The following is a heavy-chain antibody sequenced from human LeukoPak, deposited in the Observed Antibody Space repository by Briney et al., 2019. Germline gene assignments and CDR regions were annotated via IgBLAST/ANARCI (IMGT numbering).Heavy chain of an antibody. Sequence: PGGSLRLSCVASGFTFTSYAMNWVRQAPGKGLEWVSYISGGSSVITYADSVKGRFTISRDNAKNSLYLQMNSLRDEDTAVYYCARHTGRRRGDLDYWGQGTLVTVSS. CDR1: GFTFTSYA. J-gene: IGHJ4*02. CDR3: ARHTGRRRGDLDY. CDR2: ISGGSSVI. D-gene: IGHD2-21*01. V-gene: IGHV3-48*02.